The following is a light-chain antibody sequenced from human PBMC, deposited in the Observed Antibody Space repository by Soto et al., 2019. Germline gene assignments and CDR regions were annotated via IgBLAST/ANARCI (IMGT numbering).Light chain of an antibody. CDR3: SSYTSSSTLDV. CDR1: SSNIGAGYA. CDR2: EVS. J-gene: IGLJ1*01. Sequence: QSVLTQPPSVSGAPGQSVTISCTGSSSNIGAGYAVHWYQHLPVTAPKLMIYEVSNRPSGVSNRFSGSKSGNTASLTISGLQAEDEADYYCSSYTSSSTLDVFGTGTKLTVL. V-gene: IGLV1-40*01.